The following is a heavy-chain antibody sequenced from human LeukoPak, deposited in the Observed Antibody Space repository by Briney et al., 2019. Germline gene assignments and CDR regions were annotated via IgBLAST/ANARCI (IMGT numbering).Heavy chain of an antibody. D-gene: IGHD3-10*01. CDR1: GYIFTSRW. Sequence: GESLKISCKASGYIFTSRWIGWVRQMPGKGLEWMGIIYPGDSETRYSPSFQGQVTISADKSISTAYLQWNSLKASDTAIYYCASSYVSGRYSDYWGQGTLVTVSS. CDR3: ASSYVSGRYSDY. CDR2: IYPGDSET. V-gene: IGHV5-51*01. J-gene: IGHJ4*02.